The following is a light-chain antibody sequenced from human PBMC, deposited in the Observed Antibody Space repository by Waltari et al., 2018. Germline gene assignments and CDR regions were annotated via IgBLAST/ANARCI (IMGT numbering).Light chain of an antibody. CDR3: QQSKIWPA. CDR1: QGINSD. V-gene: IGKV3-15*01. CDR2: GAS. Sequence: EIVMTQSPATLSVSPGEGATLSCRASQGINSDLAWYQHKPGQAPRLLIYGASTRAAGVPARFSSSGSGTEFTLTSSSLQSEDVGVYYCQQSKIWPAFGQGTKVEIK. J-gene: IGKJ1*01.